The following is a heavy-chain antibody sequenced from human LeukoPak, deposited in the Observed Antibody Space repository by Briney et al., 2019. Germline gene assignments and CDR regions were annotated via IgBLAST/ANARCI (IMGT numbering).Heavy chain of an antibody. D-gene: IGHD6-6*01. V-gene: IGHV3-53*01. J-gene: IGHJ4*02. Sequence: PGGSLRLSCAVSGFTVSNDYMSWVRQAPGKGLEWVSVIYGGGATYYADSVRGRFTISRDNFENTLFLQMDNLRAEDTAVYYCTRLLPSSHHFFDSWGQGTLVAVPS. CDR2: IYGGGAT. CDR1: GFTVSNDY. CDR3: TRLLPSSHHFFDS.